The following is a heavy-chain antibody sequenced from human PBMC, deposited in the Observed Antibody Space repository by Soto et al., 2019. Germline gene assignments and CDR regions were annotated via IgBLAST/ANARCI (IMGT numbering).Heavy chain of an antibody. J-gene: IGHJ4*01. CDR1: GGSFSGYS. CDR2: INYPGTT. Sequence: QVRLQQWCAGLFKPSETLSLTCAVNGGSFSGYSWTWIRQAPGKGLDWIGEINYPGTTNYSPSLKSRVTLSVDTSKNQFSLELRSVSAADTAVYYCAREGGSGWYYYDYWGHGNLVNVSS. CDR3: AREGGSGWYYYDY. V-gene: IGHV4-34*02. D-gene: IGHD6-19*01.